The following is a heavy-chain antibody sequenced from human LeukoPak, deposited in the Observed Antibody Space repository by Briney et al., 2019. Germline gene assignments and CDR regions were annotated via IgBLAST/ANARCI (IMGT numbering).Heavy chain of an antibody. V-gene: IGHV1-8*01. Sequence: ASVKVSCKASGYTFTTYDIHWVRQTAGQGPEWMGWMNPNSGNTGYAPKFQDRITMTRVTSINTAYMEPSSLSSEDTAVYYCARVPFPGDYWGQGTLVTVSS. D-gene: IGHD3-10*01. CDR2: MNPNSGNT. CDR1: GYTFTTYD. J-gene: IGHJ4*02. CDR3: ARVPFPGDY.